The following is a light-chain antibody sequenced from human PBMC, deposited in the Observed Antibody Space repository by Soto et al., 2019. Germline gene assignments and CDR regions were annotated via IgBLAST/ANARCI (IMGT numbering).Light chain of an antibody. J-gene: IGKJ4*01. CDR1: QSVLYSSNNKNY. Sequence: GDRTTINSKSSQSVLYSSNNKNYLAWYQQKPGQPPKLLIYWASTRESGVPDRFIGIGSGADIPLRSGVLAVVLDPVYDCWEYYRTPRAIGGGTKVDIK. V-gene: IGKV4-1*01. CDR3: WEYYRTPRA. CDR2: WAS.